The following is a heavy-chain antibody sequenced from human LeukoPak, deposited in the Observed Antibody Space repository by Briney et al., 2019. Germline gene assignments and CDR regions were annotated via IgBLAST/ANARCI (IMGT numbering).Heavy chain of an antibody. CDR2: IKQDGSEK. CDR1: GFTFVNYC. CDR3: ARDRQIAY. J-gene: IGHJ4*02. Sequence: PGGSRRPSFAASGFTFVNYCLTWVRQPQGQGLEWVANIKQDGSEKHYVDSVKGRFTISRDNAKNSLYLQMNSLRAEDTAVYYCARDRQIAYWGQGTLVTVSS. V-gene: IGHV3-7*01.